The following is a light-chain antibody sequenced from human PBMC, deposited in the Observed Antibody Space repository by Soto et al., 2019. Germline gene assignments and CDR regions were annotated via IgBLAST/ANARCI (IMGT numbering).Light chain of an antibody. CDR1: SSDVGRYNL. CDR3: SSYSDTSTLVV. Sequence: QSALTQPASVSGSPGQSIAISCTGTSSDVGRYNLVSWYQQHPGKAPKLMIYDVSYRPSGVSNRFSGSKSGYTASLTISGLQAEDEADYYCSSYSDTSTLVVFGGGTKLTVL. CDR2: DVS. V-gene: IGLV2-14*03. J-gene: IGLJ2*01.